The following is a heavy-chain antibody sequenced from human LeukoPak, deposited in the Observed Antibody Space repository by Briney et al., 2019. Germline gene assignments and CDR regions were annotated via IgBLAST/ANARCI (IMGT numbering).Heavy chain of an antibody. D-gene: IGHD2-2*01. V-gene: IGHV1-8*01. CDR3: ARDGVYCSSTICSPFDDAFDI. CDR2: MNPNSGNT. Sequence: SXXIFTXYDIXXVRQATGQGLEWXGWMNPNSGNTGYAQKFQGRVTITRNTSISTAYMELSSLRSEDTAVYYCARDGVYCSSTICSPFDDAFDIWGQGTMVTVSS. J-gene: IGHJ3*02. CDR1: XXIFTXYD.